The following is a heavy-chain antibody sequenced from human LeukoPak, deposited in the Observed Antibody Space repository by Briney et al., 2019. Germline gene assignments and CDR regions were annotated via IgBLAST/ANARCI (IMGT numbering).Heavy chain of an antibody. D-gene: IGHD5-18*01. CDR2: IYYSGST. CDR1: GGSISSGTYY. V-gene: IGHV4-31*03. Sequence: SQTLSLTCTVSGGSISSGTYYWSWIRQHPGKGLEWIGYIYYSGSTSYNPSLKSRVTISVDTSKNQFSLKLSSVTAADTAMYYCARERTDTSMDYWGQGTLVTVSS. J-gene: IGHJ4*02. CDR3: ARERTDTSMDY.